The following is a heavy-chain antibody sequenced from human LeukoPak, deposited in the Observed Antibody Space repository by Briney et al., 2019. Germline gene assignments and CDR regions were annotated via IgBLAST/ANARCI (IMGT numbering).Heavy chain of an antibody. J-gene: IGHJ4*02. CDR3: ATGLGMGSPLFDY. CDR2: ISAYNGNT. Sequence: ASVKVSCKASGYTFTSYGISWVRQAPGQGLEWMGWISAYNGNTNYAQKLQGRVTITTDESTSTAYMELSSLRSEDTAVYYCATGLGMGSPLFDYWGQGTLVTVSS. CDR1: GYTFTSYG. V-gene: IGHV1-18*01. D-gene: IGHD5-24*01.